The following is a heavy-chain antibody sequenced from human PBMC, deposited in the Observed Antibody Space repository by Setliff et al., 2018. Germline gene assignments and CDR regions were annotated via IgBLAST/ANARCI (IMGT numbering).Heavy chain of an antibody. CDR1: GVSVNSLT. CDR2: INSDGSST. J-gene: IGHJ6*03. D-gene: IGHD3-10*01. V-gene: IGHV3-74*01. Sequence: ETLSLTCAVSGVSVNSLTWWSWVRQAPGKGLVWVSRINSDGSSTSYADSVKGRFTISRDNARNSLYLQMNSLRAEDTAVYYCARVWFGNMDVWGKGTTVTVSS. CDR3: ARVWFGNMDV.